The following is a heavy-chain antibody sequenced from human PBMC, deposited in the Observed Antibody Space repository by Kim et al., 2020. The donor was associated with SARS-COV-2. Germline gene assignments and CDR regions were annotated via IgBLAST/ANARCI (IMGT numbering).Heavy chain of an antibody. D-gene: IGHD3-10*01. CDR2: T. V-gene: IGHV4-4*02. Sequence: TTYNPSLKRRVTISVDKPKNQFSLTLSSVTAADTAVYYCARDRGGMAFDIWGQGTMVTVSS. CDR3: ARDRGGMAFDI. J-gene: IGHJ3*02.